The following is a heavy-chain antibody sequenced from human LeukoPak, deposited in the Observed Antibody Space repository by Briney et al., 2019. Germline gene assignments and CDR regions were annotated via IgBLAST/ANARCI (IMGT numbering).Heavy chain of an antibody. D-gene: IGHD3-3*01. J-gene: IGHJ5*02. CDR3: ARAPRVIRFRSNWFDP. CDR1: GGSFSGYY. Sequence: SETLSLTCAVYGGSFSGYYWSWIRQPPGKGLERIGEINHSGSTNYNPSLKSRVTISVDTSKNQFSLKLSSVTAADTAVYYCARAPRVIRFRSNWFDPWGQGTLVTVSS. CDR2: INHSGST. V-gene: IGHV4-34*01.